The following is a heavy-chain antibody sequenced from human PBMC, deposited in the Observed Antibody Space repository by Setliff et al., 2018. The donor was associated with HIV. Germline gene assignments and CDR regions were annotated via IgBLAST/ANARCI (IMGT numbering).Heavy chain of an antibody. Sequence: SETLSLTCAVYGGSFSAYYGGWIRQSPEMGLEWIAEISHTGSTKYNPSLGSRVTISLATSKNQFSLSLRSLSAADTAVYYCARDKRYRFPFDSWGQGTLVTVSS. V-gene: IGHV4-34*01. J-gene: IGHJ4*02. D-gene: IGHD2-2*02. CDR1: GGSFSAYY. CDR2: ISHTGST. CDR3: ARDKRYRFPFDS.